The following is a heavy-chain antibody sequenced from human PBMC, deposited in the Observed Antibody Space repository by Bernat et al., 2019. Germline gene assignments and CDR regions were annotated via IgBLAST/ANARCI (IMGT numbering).Heavy chain of an antibody. CDR1: GGSISSGGYY. CDR3: AREGGDILTPFDI. J-gene: IGHJ3*02. V-gene: IGHV4-31*03. Sequence: QVQLQESGPGLVKPSQTMSLTCTVSGGSISSGGYYWSWIRQHPGKGLEWIGYIYYSGSTYYNPSLKSRVTISVDTSKNQFSLKLSSVTAADTAVYYCAREGGDILTPFDIWGQGTMVTVSS. CDR2: IYYSGST. D-gene: IGHD3-9*01.